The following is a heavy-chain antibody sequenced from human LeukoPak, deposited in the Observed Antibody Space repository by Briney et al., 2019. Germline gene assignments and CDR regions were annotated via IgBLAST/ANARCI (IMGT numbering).Heavy chain of an antibody. CDR1: GFTFSSYA. J-gene: IGHJ6*04. CDR2: ISGSGGST. Sequence: GGSLRLSCAASGFTFSSYAMSWDRQAPGKGLEWVSAISGSGGSTYYADSVKGRFTISRDNSKNTLYLQMNSRRAEDTAVYYCAKAPITMVRGAAGVWGKGTTVTVSS. V-gene: IGHV3-23*01. D-gene: IGHD3-10*01. CDR3: AKAPITMVRGAAGV.